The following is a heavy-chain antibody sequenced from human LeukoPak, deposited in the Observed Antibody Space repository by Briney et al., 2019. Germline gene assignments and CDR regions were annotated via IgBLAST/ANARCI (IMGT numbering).Heavy chain of an antibody. CDR1: GFTFSSYG. D-gene: IGHD3-10*01. CDR2: IRYDGSNK. Sequence: PGGSLRLSCAASGFTFSSYGMHWVRQAPGKGLEWVAFIRYDGSNKYYADSVKGRFTISRDNSQHTLYLQMNSLRVEDTAVYYCAQGTKAYYGSGTFYLSRDHFISRWGQGTLVTVSS. V-gene: IGHV3-30*02. CDR3: AQGTKAYYGSGTFYLSRDHFISR. J-gene: IGHJ4*02.